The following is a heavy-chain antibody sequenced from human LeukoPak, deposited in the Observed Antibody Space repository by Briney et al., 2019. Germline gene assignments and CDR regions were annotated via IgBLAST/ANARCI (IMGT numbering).Heavy chain of an antibody. V-gene: IGHV4-38-2*02. D-gene: IGHD3-22*01. J-gene: IGHJ5*02. Sequence: SETLSLTCTVSGYSISSGYYWGWIRQPPGKGLEWIGSIYHSGSTYYNPSLKSRVTISVDTSKNQFSLKLSSVTAADTAVYYCARDGQGLRMIGGFDPWGQGTLVTVSS. CDR3: ARDGQGLRMIGGFDP. CDR2: IYHSGST. CDR1: GYSISSGYY.